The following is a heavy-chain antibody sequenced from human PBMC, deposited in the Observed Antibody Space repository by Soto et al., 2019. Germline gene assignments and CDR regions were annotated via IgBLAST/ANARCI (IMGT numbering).Heavy chain of an antibody. D-gene: IGHD5-18*01. CDR1: GYTFTSYA. J-gene: IGHJ6*02. CDR2: INAGNGNT. V-gene: IGHV1-3*01. Sequence: QVQLVQSGAEVKKPGASVKVSCKASGYTFTSYAMHWVRQAPGQRLEWMGWINAGNGNTKYSQKFQGRVTITRDTSXXTXYXXLSSLRSEDTAVYYCARASYSYGETSLNHIYGMDVWGQGTTVTVSS. CDR3: ARASYSYGETSLNHIYGMDV.